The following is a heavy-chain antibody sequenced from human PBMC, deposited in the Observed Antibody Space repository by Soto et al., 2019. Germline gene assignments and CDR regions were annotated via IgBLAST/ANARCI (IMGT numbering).Heavy chain of an antibody. CDR2: ISSNGGST. CDR3: ARTRGWNIAARPNHFDY. Sequence: LRLSCAASGFTFSSYAMHWVRQAPGKGLEYVSAISSNGGSTYYANSVKGRFTISRDNSKNTLYLQMGSLRAEDMAVYYCARTRGWNIAARPNHFDYWGQGTLVTVSS. D-gene: IGHD6-6*01. CDR1: GFTFSSYA. J-gene: IGHJ4*02. V-gene: IGHV3-64*01.